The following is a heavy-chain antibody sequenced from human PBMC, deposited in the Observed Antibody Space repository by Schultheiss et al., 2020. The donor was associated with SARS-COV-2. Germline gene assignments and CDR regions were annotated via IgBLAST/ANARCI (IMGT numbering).Heavy chain of an antibody. CDR1: SGSISSSSNW. CDR3: ASRRDSSGFGFDY. J-gene: IGHJ4*02. Sequence: SETLSLTCAVSSGSISSSSNWWSWVRQPPGKGLEWIGEVFHTGSTNCNPSLKSRATISVDTSKNQFSLKLSSVTAADTAVYYCASRRDSSGFGFDYWGQGTLVTVSS. CDR2: VFHTGST. D-gene: IGHD3-22*01. V-gene: IGHV4-4*02.